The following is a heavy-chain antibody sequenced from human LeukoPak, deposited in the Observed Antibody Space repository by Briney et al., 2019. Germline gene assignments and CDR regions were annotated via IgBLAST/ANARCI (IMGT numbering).Heavy chain of an antibody. J-gene: IGHJ5*02. CDR3: TNAQQLES. Sequence: PGGSLRLSCAASGFTFSSYGMHWVRQAPGKGLEGVAVISYDGSNKYYADPVKGRFTISRDNSKNTLYLQMNSLRAEDTAVYYCTNAQQLESWSQGTLVTVYS. D-gene: IGHD6-13*01. CDR1: GFTFSSYG. CDR2: ISYDGSNK. V-gene: IGHV3-30*18.